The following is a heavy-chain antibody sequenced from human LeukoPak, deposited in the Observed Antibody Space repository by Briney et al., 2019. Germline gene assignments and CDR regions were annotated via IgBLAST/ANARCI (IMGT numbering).Heavy chain of an antibody. V-gene: IGHV3-11*01. CDR2: ISSTGSNA. Sequence: GGSLRLSCEASGFSFSDYYMSWVRQAPGKGLEWVAYISSTGSNAYYADSLKGRFNISRDNAKKSVFLEMNGLRGEDTAVYFCSRTFAWYRAIGHWGQGTLVTVSS. CDR1: GFSFSDYY. J-gene: IGHJ4*02. D-gene: IGHD3-9*01. CDR3: SRTFAWYRAIGH.